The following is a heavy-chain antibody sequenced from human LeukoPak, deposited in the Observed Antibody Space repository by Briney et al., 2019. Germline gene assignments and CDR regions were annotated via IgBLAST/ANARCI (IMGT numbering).Heavy chain of an antibody. Sequence: SETMSLTCNVSGGSISSYYWSWIRQPAGKGLEWIGRIYTSGSTNHNPSLKSRVTMSVDTSKNQFSLKLSSVTAADTAVYYCAREPGYCSSTSCYTFLDYWGQGTLVTVSA. CDR1: GGSISSYY. CDR2: IYTSGST. D-gene: IGHD2-2*02. J-gene: IGHJ4*02. CDR3: AREPGYCSSTSCYTFLDY. V-gene: IGHV4-4*07.